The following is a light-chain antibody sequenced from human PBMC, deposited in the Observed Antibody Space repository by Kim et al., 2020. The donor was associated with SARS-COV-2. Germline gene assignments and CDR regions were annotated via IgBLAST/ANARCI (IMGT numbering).Light chain of an antibody. Sequence: VSVAPGQTASITCSGDKFGDKYACWYQQKPGQSPVLVIYQDSKRPSGIPERFSGSNSRNTATLTISGTQAMDEADYYCQAWDSSVVFGGGTQLTVL. J-gene: IGLJ2*01. CDR1: KFGDKY. V-gene: IGLV3-1*01. CDR2: QDS. CDR3: QAWDSSVV.